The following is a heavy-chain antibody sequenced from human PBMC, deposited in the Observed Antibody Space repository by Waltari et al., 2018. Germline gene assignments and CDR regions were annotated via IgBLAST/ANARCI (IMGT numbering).Heavy chain of an antibody. V-gene: IGHV3-23*01. D-gene: IGHD3-22*01. CDR2: ISDSGVVT. CDR1: GFPFLNYA. J-gene: IGHJ4*02. Sequence: EGHLLESGGGLVQPGGSLRLSCVASGFPFLNYAMSWVRQAPGKGLEWVSGISDSGVVTKYADSVKGRFTVSRDNSKNTLYLQLNSLRAEDMAVYYCARHLYSIDYLELDNWGQGTLVTVSS. CDR3: ARHLYSIDYLELDN.